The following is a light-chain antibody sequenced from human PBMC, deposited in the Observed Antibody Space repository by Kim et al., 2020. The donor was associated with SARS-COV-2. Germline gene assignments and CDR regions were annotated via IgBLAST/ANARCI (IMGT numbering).Light chain of an antibody. CDR1: SSNIGAGYD. J-gene: IGLJ1*01. V-gene: IGLV1-40*01. CDR2: GNN. Sequence: QRVTNSCTGSSSNIGAGYDVHWYQQLPGAAPKLLIYGNNNRPSGVPDRLSASKSGTSASLAITGLQAEDEADYYCQSYDSSLSAYVFGTGTKVTVL. CDR3: QSYDSSLSAYV.